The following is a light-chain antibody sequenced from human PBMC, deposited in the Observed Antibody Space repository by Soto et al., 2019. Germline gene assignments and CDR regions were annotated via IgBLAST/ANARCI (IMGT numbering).Light chain of an antibody. Sequence: QSVLTQPASVSGSPGQSITISCTGTSSDVGSYDLVSWYQQHPGKAPKLMIYEGSKRPSGVSNRFSGSKSGNTASLTISGLQAEDEADYYCCSYAGSNTFVFGTGTKVTGL. CDR2: EGS. V-gene: IGLV2-23*03. J-gene: IGLJ1*01. CDR3: CSYAGSNTFV. CDR1: SSDVGSYDL.